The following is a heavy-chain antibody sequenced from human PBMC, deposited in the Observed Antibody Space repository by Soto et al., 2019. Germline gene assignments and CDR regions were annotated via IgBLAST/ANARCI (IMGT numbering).Heavy chain of an antibody. Sequence: QMQLVESGGGVVQPGTSLRLSCVGSGFTFTSYAIHWVRQTPGKGLEWLAVIWYDGITKFHTASVKGRFAISRDNSTNTVYLPMNSLRAADTALYHFARATSPYDGGGETCSSGIPPWGHGPLVTVSS. V-gene: IGHV3-33*01. CDR1: GFTFTSYA. CDR2: IWYDGITK. CDR3: ARATSPYDGGGETCSSGIPP. J-gene: IGHJ5*02. D-gene: IGHD2-21*01.